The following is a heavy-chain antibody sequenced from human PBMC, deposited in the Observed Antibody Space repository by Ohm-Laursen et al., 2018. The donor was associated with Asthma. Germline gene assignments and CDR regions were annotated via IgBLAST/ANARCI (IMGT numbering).Heavy chain of an antibody. CDR1: GYSLSSNA. J-gene: IGHJ4*02. Sequence: GASVKVSCKASGYSLSSNAISWVRQAPGQRPEWMGWIYIRNTNYAPKFRDRITLSKDTSTNTAYMDLRSLRSDDTAVYYCVRDVVDRFDFWGQGSLVIVSS. CDR3: VRDVVDRFDF. CDR2: IYIRNT. D-gene: IGHD2-21*01. V-gene: IGHV1-18*04.